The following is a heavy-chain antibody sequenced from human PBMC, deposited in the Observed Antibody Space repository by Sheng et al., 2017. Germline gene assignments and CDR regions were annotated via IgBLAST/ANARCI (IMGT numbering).Heavy chain of an antibody. Sequence: EEHLVESGGGLVRPGGSRYDSPVQPLDSVSNNAWMNWVRRAPGKGLEWVARVKSNKDGGATEYAAPVRGRFTISRDDSRNSLYLQMYSLRSDDTAVYYCITDDTGHDWGHWGRGTLVTVSS. J-gene: IGHJ4*02. V-gene: IGHV3-15*01. CDR3: ITDDTGHDWGH. D-gene: IGHD5-12*01. CDR1: DSVSNNAW. CDR2: VKSNKDGGAT.